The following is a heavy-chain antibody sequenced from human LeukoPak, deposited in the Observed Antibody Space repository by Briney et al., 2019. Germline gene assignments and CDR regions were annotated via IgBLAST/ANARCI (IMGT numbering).Heavy chain of an antibody. D-gene: IGHD3-10*01. CDR3: ARDLMVRGVIRSPFDI. CDR1: GFTFDEYG. V-gene: IGHV3-20*04. Sequence: GGSLRLSCVASGFTFDEYGMSWVRQVPGKGLEWVSGINWNGGSTGYADSVKGRFTISRDNAKNSLYLQMHSLRAEDTALYWCARDLMVRGVIRSPFDIRGQGTMVTVSS. CDR2: INWNGGST. J-gene: IGHJ3*02.